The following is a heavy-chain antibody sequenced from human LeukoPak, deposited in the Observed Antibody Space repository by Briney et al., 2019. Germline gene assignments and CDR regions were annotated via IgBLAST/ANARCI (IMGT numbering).Heavy chain of an antibody. CDR3: ARVPGPNWFDP. Sequence: PSETLSLTCTVSGYSISSGYYWGWIRQPPGKGLEWIGSMYHSGSTYYNPSLKSRVTISVDTSKNQFSLKLSSVTAADTAVYYCARVPGPNWFDPWGQGTLVTVSS. V-gene: IGHV4-38-2*02. CDR1: GYSISSGYY. J-gene: IGHJ5*02. CDR2: MYHSGST.